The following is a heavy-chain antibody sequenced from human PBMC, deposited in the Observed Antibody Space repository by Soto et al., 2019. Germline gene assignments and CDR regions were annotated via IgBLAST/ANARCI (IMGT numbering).Heavy chain of an antibody. D-gene: IGHD3-9*01. CDR3: ARTYYDILAGSPGWFGP. CDR1: GGSISSGGYY. Sequence: QVQLQESGPGLVKPSQTLSLTCTVSGGSISSGGYYWSWIRQHPGKGLEWIGYIYYSGSTYYNPSRKSGVTISVDPTKNQFSLKLGSVTAAVTAVYYCARTYYDILAGSPGWFGPWGQGTLVTVSS. CDR2: IYYSGST. J-gene: IGHJ5*02. V-gene: IGHV4-31*03.